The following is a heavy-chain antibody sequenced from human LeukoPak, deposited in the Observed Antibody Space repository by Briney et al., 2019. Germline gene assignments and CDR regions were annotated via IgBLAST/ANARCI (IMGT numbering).Heavy chain of an antibody. CDR2: ISGSGGST. D-gene: IGHD4-23*01. CDR1: GFTFSSYA. Sequence: QPGGSLRLSCAASGFTFSSYAMSWVRQAPGKGLEWVSAISGSGGSTYYADSVKGRFTISRDNSKNTLYLQMNSLRAEDTAVYYCATMFPSTDYGGNSEGPADYRGQGTLVTVSS. J-gene: IGHJ4*02. CDR3: ATMFPSTDYGGNSEGPADY. V-gene: IGHV3-23*01.